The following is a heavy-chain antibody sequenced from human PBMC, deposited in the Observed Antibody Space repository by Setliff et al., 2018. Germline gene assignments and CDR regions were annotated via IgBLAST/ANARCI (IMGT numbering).Heavy chain of an antibody. CDR3: ARDKYTYGYFDWFDP. Sequence: SETLSLTCTVSGGSISSSSYYWGWIRQPPGKGLEWIGSIYYSGSTYYIPYLKSRVTISVDTSQNQFSLKLSSVTAADTAVYYCARDKYTYGYFDWFDPWGHGTLVTVSS. D-gene: IGHD5-18*01. J-gene: IGHJ5*02. CDR2: IYYSGST. V-gene: IGHV4-39*07. CDR1: GGSISSSSYY.